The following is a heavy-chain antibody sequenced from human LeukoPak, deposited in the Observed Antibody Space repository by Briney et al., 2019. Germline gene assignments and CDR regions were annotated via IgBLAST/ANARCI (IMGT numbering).Heavy chain of an antibody. CDR3: ARIGVMTTDY. Sequence: PSETLSLTCTVSGGSISSSSYYWGWIRQPPGTGLEWIGSIYYSGNTYYNPSLKSRVTISVDTSKNQFSLKLSSVTAADTAVYYCARIGVMTTDYWGQGTLVTVSS. V-gene: IGHV4-39*01. CDR1: GGSISSSSYY. J-gene: IGHJ4*02. CDR2: IYYSGNT. D-gene: IGHD4-11*01.